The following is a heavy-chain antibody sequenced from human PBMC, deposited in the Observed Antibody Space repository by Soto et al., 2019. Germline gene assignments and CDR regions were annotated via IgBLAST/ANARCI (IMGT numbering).Heavy chain of an antibody. J-gene: IGHJ2*01. CDR3: ARGLGAARLSWYFDL. V-gene: IGHV4-34*01. CDR2: INHSGST. D-gene: IGHD6-6*01. CDR1: GGSFSGYY. Sequence: QVQLQQWGAGLLKPSETLSLTCAVYGGSFSGYYWSWIRQPPGKGLEWIGEINHSGSTNYNPSLKSRVPISVDTSTNQVSRKRSSLTAAVTAVYYCARGLGAARLSWYFDLWCRGTLVTVSS.